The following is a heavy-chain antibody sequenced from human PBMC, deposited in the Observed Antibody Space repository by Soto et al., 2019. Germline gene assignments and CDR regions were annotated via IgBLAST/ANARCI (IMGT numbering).Heavy chain of an antibody. D-gene: IGHD6-6*01. CDR2: INPSGGST. CDR1: GYTFTSYY. Sequence: ASVKVSCKASGYTFTSYYMHWLRQSPGQGLEWMGIINPSGGSTSYAQKFQGRVTMTRDTSTSTVYMELSSLRSEDTAVYYCAREGRYSSSSGWFDPWGQGTLVTVSS. V-gene: IGHV1-46*01. J-gene: IGHJ5*02. CDR3: AREGRYSSSSGWFDP.